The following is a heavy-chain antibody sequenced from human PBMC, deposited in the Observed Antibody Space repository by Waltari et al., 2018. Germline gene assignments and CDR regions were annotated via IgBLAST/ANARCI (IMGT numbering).Heavy chain of an antibody. D-gene: IGHD3-9*01. V-gene: IGHV1-69*14. J-gene: IGHJ6*02. CDR2: RSTNYCTE. CDR3: GRGNFDWVLYGVSYGMDV. CDR1: GGTFSSYA. Sequence: VQLVHSVAEVRTPGSSVKVSCMASGGTFSSYAIRWLRQAPGQGLEWMGERSTNYCTENDEQKFKSRGTITADKPTSTAYMGLSSLRAEDTAVYYCGRGNFDWVLYGVSYGMDVWGQGTTVTVSS.